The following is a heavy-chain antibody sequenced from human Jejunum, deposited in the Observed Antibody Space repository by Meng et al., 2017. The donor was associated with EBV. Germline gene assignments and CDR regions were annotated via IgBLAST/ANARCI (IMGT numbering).Heavy chain of an antibody. CDR1: GFSFSNSA. V-gene: IGHV3-23*01. J-gene: IGHJ4*02. CDR2: ISGSAGNT. CDR3: AKLLKY. Sequence: VHLLVSGGGLVQPGGSLRLACAASGFSFSNSAMSWVRQAPGKGLEWVSVISGSAGNTYYADSVKGRFTISRDLSNNTLYLQMNSLRAEDTAIYYCAKLLKYWGQGTLVTVSS.